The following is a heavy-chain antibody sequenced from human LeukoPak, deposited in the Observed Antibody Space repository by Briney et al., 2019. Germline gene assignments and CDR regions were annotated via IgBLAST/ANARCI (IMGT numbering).Heavy chain of an antibody. D-gene: IGHD6-19*01. CDR3: ARDKRKAVAGTGYYFDY. Sequence: SETLSLTCTVSGGSISSYYWSWIRQPPGKGLEWIGYIYYSGSTNYNPSLKSRVTISVDTSKNQFSLKLSSVTAADTAVYYCARDKRKAVAGTGYYFDYWGQGTLVTVSS. J-gene: IGHJ4*02. CDR1: GGSISSYY. CDR2: IYYSGST. V-gene: IGHV4-59*12.